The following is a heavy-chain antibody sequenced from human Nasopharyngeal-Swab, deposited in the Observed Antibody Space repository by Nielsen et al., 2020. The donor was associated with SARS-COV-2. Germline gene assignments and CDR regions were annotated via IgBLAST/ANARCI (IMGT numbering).Heavy chain of an antibody. V-gene: IGHV3-64*01. D-gene: IGHD3-16*01. J-gene: IGHJ3*02. CDR3: ARDDVGGAFDI. Sequence: VRQAPGKGLEYISGITSNGGSTYSANSVKGRFTIPRDNSKNTLYLQMGSLRSEDMAVYYCARDDVGGAFDIWGQGTMVTVSS. CDR2: ITSNGGST.